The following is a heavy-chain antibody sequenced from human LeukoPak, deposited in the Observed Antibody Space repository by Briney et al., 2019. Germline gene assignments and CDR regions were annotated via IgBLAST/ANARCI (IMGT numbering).Heavy chain of an antibody. Sequence: GRSLRLSCAASGFTFSRYGMHWVRQAPGKGLEWVAVILHDGSNKYHSDSVKGRFTISRDNSKNTLYLQMNSLRAEDTAVYYCAKDQYSAEGASDYWGQGTLVTVSS. V-gene: IGHV3-30*18. CDR2: ILHDGSNK. CDR3: AKDQYSAEGASDY. J-gene: IGHJ4*02. CDR1: GFTFSRYG. D-gene: IGHD5-12*01.